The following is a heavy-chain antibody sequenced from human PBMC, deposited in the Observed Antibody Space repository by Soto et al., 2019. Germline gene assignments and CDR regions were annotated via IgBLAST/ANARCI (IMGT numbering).Heavy chain of an antibody. CDR3: AHTHPHSSGWYGHCFDP. CDR1: GFSLSTSGVG. V-gene: IGHV2-5*01. CDR2: IYWNDDK. J-gene: IGHJ5*02. Sequence: QITLKESGPTLVKPTQTLTLTCTFSGFSLSTSGVGVGWIRQPPGKALEWLALIYWNDDKRYSPSLKSRLTITKDTSKNQVVLTMTNMDPVDTAIYYCAHTHPHSSGWYGHCFDPWGQGTLVTVSS. D-gene: IGHD6-19*01.